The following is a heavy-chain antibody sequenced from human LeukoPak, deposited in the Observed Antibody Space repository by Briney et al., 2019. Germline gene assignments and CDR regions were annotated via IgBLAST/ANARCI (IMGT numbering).Heavy chain of an antibody. J-gene: IGHJ6*03. CDR1: GCSFSHYA. CDR2: ISYDGSNK. CDR3: ARDWVTGRNYHFMYV. Sequence: PGGSLRLFRAASGCSFSHYAMYWVRQAPGKGLEWVAVISYDGSNKYYADSVKGRFTISRDNPKNTLSLQMHSLRAEDTAVYYCARDWVTGRNYHFMYVWGTGITVTVSS. D-gene: IGHD2-21*02. V-gene: IGHV3-30*01.